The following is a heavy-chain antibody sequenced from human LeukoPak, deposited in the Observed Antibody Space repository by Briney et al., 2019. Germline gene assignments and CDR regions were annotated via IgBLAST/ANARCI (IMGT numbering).Heavy chain of an antibody. Sequence: SVKVSCKASGGTFSSYAISWVRQAPGQGLKWMGGIIPIFGTANYAQKFQGRVTITADKSTSTAYMELSSLRSEDTAVYYCATQGAAIAAGHDAFDIWGQGTMVTVSS. CDR1: GGTFSSYA. CDR2: IIPIFGTA. D-gene: IGHD2-21*01. J-gene: IGHJ3*02. V-gene: IGHV1-69*06. CDR3: ATQGAAIAAGHDAFDI.